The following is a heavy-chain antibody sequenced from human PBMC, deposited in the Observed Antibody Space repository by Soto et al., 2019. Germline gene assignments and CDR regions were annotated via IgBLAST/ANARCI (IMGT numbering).Heavy chain of an antibody. CDR2: ISGTYHNT. CDR3: AKAAGTYYDSSGYSRLVDY. J-gene: IGHJ4*02. CDR1: GFTFRTYA. V-gene: IGHV3-23*01. Sequence: GGSLRLSCAASGFTFRTYAMSWARQAPGKGLEWVSTISGTYHNTYYADSVKGRFTISRDNSKNTLYLQISSLRAEDTAVYYCAKAAGTYYDSSGYSRLVDYWGQGT. D-gene: IGHD3-22*01.